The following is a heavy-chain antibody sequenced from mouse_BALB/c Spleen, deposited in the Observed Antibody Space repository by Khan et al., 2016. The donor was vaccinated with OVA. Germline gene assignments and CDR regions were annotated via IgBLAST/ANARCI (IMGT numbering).Heavy chain of an antibody. CDR2: INTYTGEP. CDR1: GYTFTNYG. Sequence: QIQLVQSGPELKKPGETVRISCKASGYTFTNYGMNWVKQAPGKGLKWMGWINTYTGEPTYTDDFKGRSAFSLETSASTAYLQINHLKNEDMATYFCAREASYWYFDVWGAGTTVTVSS. V-gene: IGHV9-1*02. J-gene: IGHJ1*01. CDR3: AREASYWYFDV.